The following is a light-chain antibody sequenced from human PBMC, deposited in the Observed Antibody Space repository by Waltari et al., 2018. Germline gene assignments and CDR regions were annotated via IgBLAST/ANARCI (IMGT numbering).Light chain of an antibody. J-gene: IGLJ1*01. V-gene: IGLV2-23*02. CDR3: CSYAGLGTYV. Sequence: QSALTQPASVSGTPGQSLTISCTGTSSDVGNHDLVSWYQQHPGKDPKLLVCEVIKRPSGVSSRFSGSKAVNTASLTISVLQAEDEADYYCCSYAGLGTYVFGSGTKVTVL. CDR2: EVI. CDR1: SSDVGNHDL.